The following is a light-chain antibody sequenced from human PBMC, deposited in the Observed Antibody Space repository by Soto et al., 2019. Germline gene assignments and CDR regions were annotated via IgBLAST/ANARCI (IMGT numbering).Light chain of an antibody. CDR3: SSYTSSSTLGV. CDR2: DVS. Sequence: QSVLTEPASVSGSPGQSITISCTGTSSDVGGYNYVSWYQQHPGKAPKLMIYDVSNLPSGVSNRFSGSKSGNTASLTISGLQAEDEDDYYCSSYTSSSTLGVFGTGTRSPS. V-gene: IGLV2-14*01. J-gene: IGLJ1*01. CDR1: SSDVGGYNY.